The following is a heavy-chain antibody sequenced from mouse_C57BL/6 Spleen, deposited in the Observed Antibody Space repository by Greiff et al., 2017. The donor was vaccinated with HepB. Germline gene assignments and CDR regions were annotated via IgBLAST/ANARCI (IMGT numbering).Heavy chain of an antibody. D-gene: IGHD3-3*01. Sequence: VQLQQSGPGLVQPSQSLSITCTVSGFSLTSYGVHWVRQSPGKGLEWLGVIWSGGSTDYNAAFISRLSISKDNSKSQVFFKMNSLQADDTAIYYCARSEGRRYFDVWGTGTTVTVSS. CDR2: IWSGGST. CDR1: GFSLTSYG. CDR3: ARSEGRRYFDV. J-gene: IGHJ1*03. V-gene: IGHV2-2*01.